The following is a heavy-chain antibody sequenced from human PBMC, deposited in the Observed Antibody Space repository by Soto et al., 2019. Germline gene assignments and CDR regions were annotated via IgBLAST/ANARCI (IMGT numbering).Heavy chain of an antibody. CDR3: PRPAINFWSGYSI. Sequence: PGESLKISCKGSGYSFTSYWIGWVRQMPGKGLEWMGIIYPGDSDSRYSPSFQGQVTISADKSISTAYLPWSSLNASDPAIYYWPRPAINFWSGYSICGQVKMVAFSS. CDR2: IYPGDSDS. CDR1: GYSFTSYW. D-gene: IGHD3-3*01. V-gene: IGHV5-51*01. J-gene: IGHJ3*02.